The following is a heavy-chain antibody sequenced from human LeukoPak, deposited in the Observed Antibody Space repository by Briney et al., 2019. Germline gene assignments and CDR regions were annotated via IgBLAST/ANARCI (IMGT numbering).Heavy chain of an antibody. V-gene: IGHV3-30*04. Sequence: PGGSLRLSCAASGFTFSSYAMHWVRQAPGKGLEWVAVISYDGSNKYYADSVKGRFTISRDNSKNTLYLQMNSLGAEDTAVYYCGGVPFDYWGQGTLVTVSS. CDR1: GFTFSSYA. J-gene: IGHJ4*02. CDR2: ISYDGSNK. CDR3: GGVPFDY.